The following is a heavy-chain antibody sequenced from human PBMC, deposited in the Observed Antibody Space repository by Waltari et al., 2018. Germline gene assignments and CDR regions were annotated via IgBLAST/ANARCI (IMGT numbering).Heavy chain of an antibody. CDR1: GFTFRSYS. CDR3: AREDYFDSGSFPPFFDV. J-gene: IGHJ4*02. CDR2: ISGSSSTI. Sequence: EVRLVESGGGLVQPGGSLRLSCTASGFTFRSYSMNWVRQAPGRGLGWVSSISGSSSTIYFADSVKGRFTISRDNAKNSLYLQMSSLRAEDTAVYYCAREDYFDSGSFPPFFDVWGQGTLVNVSS. D-gene: IGHD3-10*01. V-gene: IGHV3-48*04.